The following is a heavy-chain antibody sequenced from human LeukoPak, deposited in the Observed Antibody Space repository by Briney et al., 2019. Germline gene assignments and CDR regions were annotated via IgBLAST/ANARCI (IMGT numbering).Heavy chain of an antibody. CDR3: AMGAGY. CDR2: ISSNGGST. J-gene: IGHJ4*02. Sequence: PGGSLRLSCAASGFTFSSYAMRWVRQAPGKGLEYVSAISSNGGSTYYANSVKGRFTISRDNSKNTLYLQMGSLRAEDMAVYYCAMGAGYWGQGTLVTVSS. CDR1: GFTFSSYA. V-gene: IGHV3-64*01.